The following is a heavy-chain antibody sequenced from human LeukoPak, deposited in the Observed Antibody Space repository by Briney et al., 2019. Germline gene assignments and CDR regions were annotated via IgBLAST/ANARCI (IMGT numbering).Heavy chain of an antibody. Sequence: PSETLSLTCTVSGGSISSSSYYWGWIRQPPGKGLEWIGEINHSGSTNYNPSLKSRVTISVDTSKNQFSLKLSSVTAADTAVYYCARRPSFGFGGVIRAQVGPGGPYYFDYWGQGTLVTVSS. J-gene: IGHJ4*02. V-gene: IGHV4-39*07. D-gene: IGHD3-16*02. CDR1: GGSISSSSYY. CDR3: ARRPSFGFGGVIRAQVGPGGPYYFDY. CDR2: INHSGST.